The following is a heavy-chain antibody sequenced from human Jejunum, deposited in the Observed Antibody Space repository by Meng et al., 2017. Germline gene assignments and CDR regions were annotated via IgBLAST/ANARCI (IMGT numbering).Heavy chain of an antibody. J-gene: IGHJ4*02. V-gene: IGHV3-11*04. Sequence: GGSLRLSCEGSGFTFSDSYMSWIRHAPGKGLEWLAYITSTGKTIYHVDSLKGRFTLSRDNAKNSVYLQMNDLRGEDTAVYYCARGYRSVVHWGQGTLVTVSS. D-gene: IGHD6-19*01. CDR2: ITSTGKTI. CDR3: ARGYRSVVH. CDR1: GFTFSDSY.